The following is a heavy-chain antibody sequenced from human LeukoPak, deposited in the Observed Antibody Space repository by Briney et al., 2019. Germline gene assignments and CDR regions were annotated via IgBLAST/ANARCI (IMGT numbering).Heavy chain of an antibody. CDR1: GYTFSIYY. V-gene: IGHV1-46*01. J-gene: IGHJ4*02. D-gene: IGHD6-6*01. CDR2: INPTGNST. Sequence: ASVKVSCKASGYTFSIYYMDWVRQAPGQGLEWMGIINPTGNSTTYVQKFQGRLTMTRDTSTSTVYMELSSLRSEDTAVYYCARISSYKSPADYWGQGTLVTVSS. CDR3: ARISSYKSPADY.